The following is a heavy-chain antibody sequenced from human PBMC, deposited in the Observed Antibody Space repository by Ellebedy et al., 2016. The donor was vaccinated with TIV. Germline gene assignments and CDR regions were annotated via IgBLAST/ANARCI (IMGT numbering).Heavy chain of an antibody. Sequence: GESLKISCKGSGYSFTNSWIGWVRQMPGKGLEWMGIIYPADSDTIYSPSFQGQVTISADKSISTASLQWGSLKASDSAMYYCARRARYCRGGRCYSDWYFDLWGRGTLVTVSS. J-gene: IGHJ2*01. CDR2: IYPADSDT. D-gene: IGHD2-15*01. V-gene: IGHV5-51*01. CDR3: ARRARYCRGGRCYSDWYFDL. CDR1: GYSFTNSW.